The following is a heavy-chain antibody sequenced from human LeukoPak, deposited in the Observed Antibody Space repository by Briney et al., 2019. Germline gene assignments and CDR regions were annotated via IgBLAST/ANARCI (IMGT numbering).Heavy chain of an antibody. J-gene: IGHJ4*02. Sequence: GGSLRLSCAASGFTFSSYGMHWVRQAPGKGLEWVAVISYDGSNKYYADSVKGRFTISRDNSKNTLYLQMNSLRAEDTAVYYYAKDRDGYHNELVDYWGQGTLVTVSS. D-gene: IGHD5-24*01. CDR1: GFTFSSYG. CDR2: ISYDGSNK. V-gene: IGHV3-30*18. CDR3: AKDRDGYHNELVDY.